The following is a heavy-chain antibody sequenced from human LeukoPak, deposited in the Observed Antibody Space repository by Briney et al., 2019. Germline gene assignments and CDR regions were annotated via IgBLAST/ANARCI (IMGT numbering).Heavy chain of an antibody. D-gene: IGHD3-10*02. V-gene: IGHV3-7*01. J-gene: IGHJ6*04. CDR1: GFTFSDYW. CDR3: AELGITMIGGV. CDR2: IKQDGSEK. Sequence: LSGGSLRLSCVVSGFTFSDYWMTWVRQAPGKGLEWLAIIKQDGSEKYYVDSVKGRFTISRDNAKNSLYLQMNSLRAEDTAVYYCAELGITMIGGVWGKGTTVTISS.